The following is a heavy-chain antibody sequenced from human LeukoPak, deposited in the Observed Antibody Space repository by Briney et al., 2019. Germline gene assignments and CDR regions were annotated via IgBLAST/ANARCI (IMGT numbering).Heavy chain of an antibody. CDR3: ARAHLVVGAKAAYFDY. D-gene: IGHD1-26*01. CDR2: IYHSGST. Sequence: SQTLSLTCAVSGGSISSGGYSWSWIRQPPGKGLEWIGYIYHSGSTYYNPSLKSRVTISVDRSKNQFSLELSSVTAADTAVYYCARAHLVVGAKAAYFDYWGQGTLVTVSS. CDR1: GGSISSGGYS. J-gene: IGHJ4*02. V-gene: IGHV4-30-2*01.